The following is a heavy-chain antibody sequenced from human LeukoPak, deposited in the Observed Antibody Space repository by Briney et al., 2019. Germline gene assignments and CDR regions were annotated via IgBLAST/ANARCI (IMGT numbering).Heavy chain of an antibody. J-gene: IGHJ4*02. CDR3: ATESSYYYDSSGSIGY. CDR1: GFTFSSYW. D-gene: IGHD3-22*01. Sequence: GGSLRLSCAASGFTFSSYWVHWVRQAPGKGLEWVAVIWYDGSNKYYADSVKGRFTISRDNSKNTLYLQMNSLRAEDTAVYYCATESSYYYDSSGSIGYWGQGTLVTVSS. CDR2: IWYDGSNK. V-gene: IGHV3-33*08.